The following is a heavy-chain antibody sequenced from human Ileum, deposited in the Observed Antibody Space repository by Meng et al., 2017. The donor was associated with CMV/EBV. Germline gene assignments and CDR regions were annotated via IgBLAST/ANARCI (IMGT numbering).Heavy chain of an antibody. Sequence: SCAASGFTFSSYGMHWVRQAPGKGLEWVAFIRYDGSNKYYADSVKGRFTISRDNSKNTLYLQMNSLRAVDTAVYYCAKDVGAMIVVRTYYYYYGMDVWGQGTTVTVSS. CDR1: GFTFSSYG. D-gene: IGHD3-22*01. J-gene: IGHJ6*02. V-gene: IGHV3-30*02. CDR3: AKDVGAMIVVRTYYYYYGMDV. CDR2: IRYDGSNK.